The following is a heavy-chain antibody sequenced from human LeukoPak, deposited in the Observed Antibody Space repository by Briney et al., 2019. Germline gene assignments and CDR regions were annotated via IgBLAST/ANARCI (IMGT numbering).Heavy chain of an antibody. V-gene: IGHV4-59*01. CDR2: IYVSGST. J-gene: IGHJ4*02. CDR1: GGYIRSCY. CDR3: ARQSISCSSLSYFYY. Sequence: SETLSLTCTVSGGYIRSCYWSWIRQPPGKGLEWIGNIYVSGSTNYNPSLKSRVTISVDTSKDQCALKLSSVTAVYTAVYYCARQSISCSSLSYFYYWGQGNLVNVSS. D-gene: IGHD3-3*02.